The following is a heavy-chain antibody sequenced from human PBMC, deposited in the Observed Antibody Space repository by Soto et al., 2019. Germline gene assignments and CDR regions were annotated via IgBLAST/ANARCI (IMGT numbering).Heavy chain of an antibody. V-gene: IGHV3-30-3*01. Sequence: QVQLVESGGGVVQPGRSLRLSCAASGFTFSSYAMHWVRQAPGKGLEWVAVISYDGSNKYYADSVKGRFTISRDNSKNAVYLQMNSLRAAGTAVYYCARDRRRGTPMVLPVGTDFWGQGDTVTVSS. CDR1: GFTFSSYA. J-gene: IGHJ6*02. CDR2: ISYDGSNK. CDR3: ARDRRRGTPMVLPVGTDF. D-gene: IGHD3-10*01.